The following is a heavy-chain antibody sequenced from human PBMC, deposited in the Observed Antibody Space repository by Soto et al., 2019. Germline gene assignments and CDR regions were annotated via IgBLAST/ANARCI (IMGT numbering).Heavy chain of an antibody. CDR1: GFTFSSYS. CDR2: ISSSSSTI. CDR3: ARDPLKQDTAMLLYGMDV. D-gene: IGHD5-18*01. V-gene: IGHV3-48*02. Sequence: PGGSLILSCAASGFTFSSYSMNWVRQAPGKGLEWVSYISSSSSTIYYADSVKGRFTISRDNAKNSLYLQMNSLRDEDTAVYYCARDPLKQDTAMLLYGMDVWGQGTTVTVSS. J-gene: IGHJ6*02.